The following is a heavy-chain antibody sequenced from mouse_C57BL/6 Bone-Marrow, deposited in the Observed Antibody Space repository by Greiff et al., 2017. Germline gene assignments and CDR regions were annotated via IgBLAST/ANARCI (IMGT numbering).Heavy chain of an antibody. CDR1: GYSFTTYW. Sequence: VQLQQSGTVLARPGASVKMSCRASGYSFTTYWMHWVKQRPGQGLEWIGGIYPGNSDTSYNQTFKGKAKLTAVTSASTAYVELSSLTNEDSAFYYCTRAYSGNTGFAYWGQGTLVTVSA. V-gene: IGHV1-5*01. CDR3: TRAYSGNTGFAY. J-gene: IGHJ3*01. D-gene: IGHD2-10*01. CDR2: IYPGNSDT.